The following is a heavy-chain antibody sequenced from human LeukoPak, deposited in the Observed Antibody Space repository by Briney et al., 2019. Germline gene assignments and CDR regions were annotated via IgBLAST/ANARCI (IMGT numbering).Heavy chain of an antibody. CDR3: ARARRNTLEYFDY. CDR2: INHSGST. Sequence: PSETLSLTCAVYGGSFSGYYWSWIRQPPGKGLEWIGEINHSGSTNYNPSLKSRVTISVDTSKNQFSLKLSSVTAADTAVYYCARARRNTLEYFDYWGQGTLVTVSS. V-gene: IGHV4-34*01. J-gene: IGHJ4*02. D-gene: IGHD2-2*02. CDR1: GGSFSGYY.